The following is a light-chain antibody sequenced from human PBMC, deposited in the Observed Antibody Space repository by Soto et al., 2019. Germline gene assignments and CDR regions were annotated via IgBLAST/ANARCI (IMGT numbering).Light chain of an antibody. V-gene: IGLV2-8*01. J-gene: IGLJ1*01. CDR2: EVK. Sequence: QSVLTQPPSASGSPGQSVTVSCTGSSSDIGDYNFVSWYQQHPGKAPKLIIYEVKKRPSGVPDRFSASRSGNTASLTVSGLQAEDEADYYCSSYAGNNNFVFGSGTKVTVL. CDR1: SSDIGDYNF. CDR3: SSYAGNNNFV.